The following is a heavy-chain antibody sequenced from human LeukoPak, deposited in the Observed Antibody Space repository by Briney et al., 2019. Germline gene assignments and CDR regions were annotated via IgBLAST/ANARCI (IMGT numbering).Heavy chain of an antibody. J-gene: IGHJ4*02. V-gene: IGHV3-11*06. Sequence: GGSLRLSCAASGXTFSDYYMSWIRQAPGKGLEWVSYISSSSSYTNYADSVKGRFTISRDNAKNSLYLQMNSLRAEDTAVYYCASSRGIAVAGPSFDYWGQGTLVTVSS. CDR3: ASSRGIAVAGPSFDY. D-gene: IGHD6-19*01. CDR2: ISSSSSYT. CDR1: GXTFSDYY.